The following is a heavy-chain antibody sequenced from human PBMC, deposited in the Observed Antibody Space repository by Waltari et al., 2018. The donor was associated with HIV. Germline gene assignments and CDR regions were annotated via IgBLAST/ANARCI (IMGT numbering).Heavy chain of an antibody. D-gene: IGHD3-3*01. Sequence: QVQLVQSGAEVKKPGASVKVSCKASGYTFTSYGISWVRQAPGQGLEWMGWISAYNGNTNYAQKLQVRVTMTTVTATSTAYMELRSLRSDDTAVYYCARDSKGDFWSGPISKDYWGQGTLVTVSS. J-gene: IGHJ4*02. CDR2: ISAYNGNT. CDR3: ARDSKGDFWSGPISKDY. CDR1: GYTFTSYG. V-gene: IGHV1-18*01.